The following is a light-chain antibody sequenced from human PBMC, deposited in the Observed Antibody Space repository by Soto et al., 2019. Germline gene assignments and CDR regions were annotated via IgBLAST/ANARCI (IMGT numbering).Light chain of an antibody. CDR1: SSDVGTYNY. CDR2: EVS. V-gene: IGLV2-23*02. Sequence: QSALTQPASVSGSPGQSITISCTGTSSDVGTYNYVSWYQHHPGKAPKLIIYEVSNRPSGVSNRFSGSKFGNTASLTISGLLPEDEADYYCCSYGGSSALPYVFGTGTKVTVL. CDR3: CSYGGSSALPYV. J-gene: IGLJ1*01.